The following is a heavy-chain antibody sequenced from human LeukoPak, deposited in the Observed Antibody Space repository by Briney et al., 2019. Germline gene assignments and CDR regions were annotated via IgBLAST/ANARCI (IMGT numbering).Heavy chain of an antibody. D-gene: IGHD5-24*01. CDR3: ARSDGYNHPFDY. Sequence: ASVKVSCKASGYTFTGYYMHWVRQAPGQGLEWMGWINPNSGGTNYAQKFQGRVTITRDTSISTAYMELSRLRSDDTAVYYCARSDGYNHPFDYWGQGTLVTVSS. J-gene: IGHJ4*02. V-gene: IGHV1-2*02. CDR1: GYTFTGYY. CDR2: INPNSGGT.